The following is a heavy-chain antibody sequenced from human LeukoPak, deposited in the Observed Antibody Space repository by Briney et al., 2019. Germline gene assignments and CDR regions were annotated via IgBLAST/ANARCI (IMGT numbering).Heavy chain of an antibody. J-gene: IGHJ5*02. V-gene: IGHV3-30-3*01. CDR3: ARDQPGTYTLSGA. CDR1: GFTFSSCE. CDR2: ISYDGSSI. D-gene: IGHD1-14*01. Sequence: QPGGSLRLSCAASGFTFSSCELSWVRQAPGKGLEWVAFISYDGSSIYYADSVKGRFTISRDNSKNTLYLQMNSLRAEDTAVYFCARDQPGTYTLSGAWGQGTLVTVSS.